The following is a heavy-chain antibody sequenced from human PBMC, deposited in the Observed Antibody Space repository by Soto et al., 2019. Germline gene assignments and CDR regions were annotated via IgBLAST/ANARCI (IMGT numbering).Heavy chain of an antibody. Sequence: QVQLVQSGAEVKKPGASVKVSCKVSGYTLTELSMHWVRQAPGKGLEWMGGFDPEDGETIYAQKFQGRVTMNEDTSTDTAYMELSSLRSEDTAVYYCATGGQWLAYFDYWGQGTLVTVSS. CDR2: FDPEDGET. J-gene: IGHJ4*02. D-gene: IGHD6-19*01. V-gene: IGHV1-24*01. CDR3: ATGGQWLAYFDY. CDR1: GYTLTELS.